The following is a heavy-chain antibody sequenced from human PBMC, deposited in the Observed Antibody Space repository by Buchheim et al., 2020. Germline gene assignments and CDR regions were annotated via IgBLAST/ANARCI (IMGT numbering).Heavy chain of an antibody. Sequence: QVQLVESGGGVVQPGRSLRLSCAASGFTFSSYGMHWVRQAPGKGLEWVAFIRYDGSNKYYADSVKGRFTISRDNSKNTLYLQMNSLRAEDTAVYYCAKDRSIAAAGRVIFDYWGQGT. J-gene: IGHJ4*02. CDR3: AKDRSIAAAGRVIFDY. CDR2: IRYDGSNK. D-gene: IGHD6-13*01. V-gene: IGHV3-30*02. CDR1: GFTFSSYG.